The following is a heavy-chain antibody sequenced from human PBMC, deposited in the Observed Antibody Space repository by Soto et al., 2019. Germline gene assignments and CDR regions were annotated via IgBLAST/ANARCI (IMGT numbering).Heavy chain of an antibody. V-gene: IGHV3-11*01. CDR3: ARVPRVVVAATAFYDY. CDR2: ISSSGSTI. J-gene: IGHJ4*02. D-gene: IGHD2-15*01. CDR1: GFTFSDYY. Sequence: GGSLRLSCAASGFTFSDYYMSWIRQAPGKGLEWVSYISSSGSTIYYADSVKGRFTISRDNAKNSLYLQMNSLRAEDTAVYYCARVPRVVVAATAFYDYWGQGTLVTVSS.